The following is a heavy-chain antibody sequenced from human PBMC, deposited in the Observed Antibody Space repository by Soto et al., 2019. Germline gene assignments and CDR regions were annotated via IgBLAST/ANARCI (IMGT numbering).Heavy chain of an antibody. CDR2: IYFSGST. Sequence: QVQLQESGPGLVKPSQTLSLTCTVSGASINSGGYYWSWIRQLPGKGLEWIGYIYFSGSTYYNPSLESRVTISLDTSQNQFSLKLNSVTAADTAVYYCASGNAWEALLAYWGQRTLVTVSS. J-gene: IGHJ4*02. V-gene: IGHV4-31*03. CDR1: GASINSGGYY. D-gene: IGHD1-26*01. CDR3: ASGNAWEALLAY.